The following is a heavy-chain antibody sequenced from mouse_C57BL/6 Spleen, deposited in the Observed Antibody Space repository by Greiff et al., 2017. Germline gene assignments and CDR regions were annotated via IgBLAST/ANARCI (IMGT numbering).Heavy chain of an antibody. Sequence: EVKLVESGGGLVKPGGSLKLSCAASGFTFSDYGMHWVRQAPEKGLEWVAYISSGSSTIYYADTVKGRCTISRDNAKNTLFLQMTSLRSEDTAMYYCARDHYYYAMDYWGQGTSVTVSS. CDR1: GFTFSDYG. V-gene: IGHV5-17*01. CDR3: ARDHYYYAMDY. CDR2: ISSGSSTI. D-gene: IGHD1-1*01. J-gene: IGHJ4*01.